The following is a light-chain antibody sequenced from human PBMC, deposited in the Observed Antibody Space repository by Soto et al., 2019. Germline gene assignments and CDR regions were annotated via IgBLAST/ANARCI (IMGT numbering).Light chain of an antibody. Sequence: TQMTQSHSTLSASVGDRVTITCGASQSISNWLAWYQQKPGKAPKILIYKASSLESGVPSRCSGSGCGTEFTLTISSLQPADSATYYCQQYNGYRWTFGQGTKVDIK. CDR2: KAS. CDR1: QSISNW. V-gene: IGKV1-5*03. J-gene: IGKJ1*01. CDR3: QQYNGYRWT.